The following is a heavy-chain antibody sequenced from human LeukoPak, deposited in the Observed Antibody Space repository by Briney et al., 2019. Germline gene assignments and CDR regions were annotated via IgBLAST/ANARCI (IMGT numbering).Heavy chain of an antibody. D-gene: IGHD5-24*01. Sequence: GGSLRLSCAASGFTFSDYTMTWVPQVPGRGLEWISYISSNSAGKYSADSVKGRFTVSRDNDKNSLYLQMDSLRGEDTAVYYCARGGFKRYSDYYMDVWGKGTTVTVSS. CDR3: ARGGFKRYSDYYMDV. J-gene: IGHJ6*03. CDR2: ISSNSAGK. CDR1: GFTFSDYT. V-gene: IGHV3-48*04.